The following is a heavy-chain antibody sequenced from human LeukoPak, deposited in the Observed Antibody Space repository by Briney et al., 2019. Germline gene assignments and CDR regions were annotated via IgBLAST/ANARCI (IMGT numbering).Heavy chain of an antibody. CDR1: GFTFSTYS. Sequence: GGSLRLSCAGTGFTFSTYSMNWVRQTPDKGLEWVSSVSSDSHFIFYADSVEGRFTISRDNANNSLYLEINSLRPEDTAVYYCARGGRYCSGGSCRWFDPWGQGTLVTVSS. D-gene: IGHD2-15*01. J-gene: IGHJ5*02. CDR2: VSSDSHFI. CDR3: ARGGRYCSGGSCRWFDP. V-gene: IGHV3-21*06.